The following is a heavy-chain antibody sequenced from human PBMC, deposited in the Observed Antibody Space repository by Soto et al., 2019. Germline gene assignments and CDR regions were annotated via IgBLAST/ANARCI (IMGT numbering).Heavy chain of an antibody. J-gene: IGHJ4*02. Sequence: ASVKVSCKASGYTFTSYYMHWVRQAPGQGLEWMGIINPSGGSTSYAQKFQGRVTMTRDTSTSTVYMELSSLRSEDTAVYYCARGDFINGLCPINIDYWGPGTLVNVAS. V-gene: IGHV1-46*03. CDR3: ARGDFINGLCPINIDY. CDR1: GYTFTSYY. D-gene: IGHD2-8*01. CDR2: INPSGGST.